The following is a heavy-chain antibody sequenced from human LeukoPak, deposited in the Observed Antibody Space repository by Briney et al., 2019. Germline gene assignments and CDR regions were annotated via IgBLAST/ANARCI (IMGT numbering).Heavy chain of an antibody. CDR1: GFTFSGHA. Sequence: SGGSLRLSCAASGFTFSGHAMHWVRQAPGKGLEWVALISFDETNKYYADSVKGRFTISRDNARDSLYLQMGSLRAEDTAVYYCARDRPTMRFDYWGQGTLVTVSS. CDR2: ISFDETNK. D-gene: IGHD3-22*01. CDR3: ARDRPTMRFDY. V-gene: IGHV3-30-3*01. J-gene: IGHJ4*02.